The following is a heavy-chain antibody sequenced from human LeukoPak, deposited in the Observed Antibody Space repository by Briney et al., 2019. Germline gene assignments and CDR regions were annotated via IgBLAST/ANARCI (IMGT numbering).Heavy chain of an antibody. CDR2: IWYDGSNK. J-gene: IGHJ4*02. CDR1: GFTFSSYG. Sequence: PGGSLRLSCAAFGFTFSSYGMHWVRQAPGKGLEWVAVIWYDGSNKYYADSVKGRFTISRDNSKNTLYLQMNSLRAEDTAVYYCARSPTIAVAGTYNWGQGTLVTVSS. V-gene: IGHV3-33*01. CDR3: ARSPTIAVAGTYN. D-gene: IGHD6-19*01.